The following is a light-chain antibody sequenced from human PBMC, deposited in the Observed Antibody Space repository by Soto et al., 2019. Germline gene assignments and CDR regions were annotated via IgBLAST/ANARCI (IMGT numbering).Light chain of an antibody. Sequence: QSALTQPPSASGSPGQSVTISCTGTSSDVGGYNYVSWYQQHPGKAPKVMIYEVSNRPSGVSNRFSGSKSGNTASLTISGLQAEDEADYYCSSYTSSSTVVFGGGTQLTVL. J-gene: IGLJ2*01. CDR2: EVS. CDR3: SSYTSSSTVV. V-gene: IGLV2-14*01. CDR1: SSDVGGYNY.